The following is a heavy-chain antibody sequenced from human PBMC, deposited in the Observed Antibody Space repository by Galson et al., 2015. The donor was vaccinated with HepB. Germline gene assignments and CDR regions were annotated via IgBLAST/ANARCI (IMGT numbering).Heavy chain of an antibody. J-gene: IGHJ1*01. CDR1: GFSFSRYW. Sequence: SLRLSCAASGFSFSRYWMSRVRQAPGKGLEWVANIKQDGSEKYYVDSVKGRFTISRDNAKNSLYLQMNSLKVEDSAVYYCATTPIFYGDLYQPEHFRHWGQGTLVTVSS. V-gene: IGHV3-7*03. CDR3: ATTPIFYGDLYQPEHFRH. CDR2: IKQDGSEK. D-gene: IGHD4-17*01.